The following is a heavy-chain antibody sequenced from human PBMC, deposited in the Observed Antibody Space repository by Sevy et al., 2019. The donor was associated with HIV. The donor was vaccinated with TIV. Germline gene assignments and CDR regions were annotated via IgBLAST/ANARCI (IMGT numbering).Heavy chain of an antibody. CDR1: GFTFSRNG. D-gene: IGHD3-3*01. Sequence: GGSLRLSCAASGFTFSRNGMHWVRQAPGKGLEWVAVISYDGSNKYYADSVKGRFTISRDNSKNTLYLQMNSLGAEDTAVYYCAKGITIFGVVDYFDYWGQGTLVTVSS. J-gene: IGHJ4*02. V-gene: IGHV3-30*18. CDR2: ISYDGSNK. CDR3: AKGITIFGVVDYFDY.